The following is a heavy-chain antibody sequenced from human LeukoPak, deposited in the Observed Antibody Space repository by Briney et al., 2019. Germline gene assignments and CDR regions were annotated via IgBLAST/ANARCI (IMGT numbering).Heavy chain of an antibody. CDR1: GFTFSDYW. Sequence: GGSLRLSCAASGFTFSDYWMNWVRQAPGKGLEGVANMKVDGSEKYCVDCLKGRFTISRDNAKNSLYLQMNSLRVEDTAVYYCARGPNYGSRSDYFDYWGQGTLVTVSS. CDR2: MKVDGSEK. D-gene: IGHD3-10*01. J-gene: IGHJ4*02. CDR3: ARGPNYGSRSDYFDY. V-gene: IGHV3-7*03.